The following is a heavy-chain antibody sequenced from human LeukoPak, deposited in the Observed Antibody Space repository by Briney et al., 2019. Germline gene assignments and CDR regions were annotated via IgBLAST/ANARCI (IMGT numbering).Heavy chain of an antibody. Sequence: ASVKVSCKASGYTFTSYDINWVRQATGQGLEWMGWMNPNSGNTGYAQKFQGRVTMTRNTSISTAYMELSSLRSEDTAVYYCARGRTKRVGFDPWGQGTLVTVSS. J-gene: IGHJ5*02. D-gene: IGHD1-1*01. V-gene: IGHV1-8*01. CDR3: ARGRTKRVGFDP. CDR2: MNPNSGNT. CDR1: GYTFTSYD.